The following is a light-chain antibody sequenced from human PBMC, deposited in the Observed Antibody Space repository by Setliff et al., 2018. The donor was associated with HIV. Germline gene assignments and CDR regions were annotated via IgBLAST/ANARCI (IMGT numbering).Light chain of an antibody. V-gene: IGKV1-27*01. CDR1: RDIGTS. Sequence: DIQMTQSPSSLSASVGDRVTITCRASRDIGTSLAWYQQRPGKVPHLLISAASTLQSGVPSRFSGSGSGTVFTLSITGLQPEDVGSYYCQKYSSAPLTFGGGTKVDIK. CDR2: AAS. CDR3: QKYSSAPLT. J-gene: IGKJ4*01.